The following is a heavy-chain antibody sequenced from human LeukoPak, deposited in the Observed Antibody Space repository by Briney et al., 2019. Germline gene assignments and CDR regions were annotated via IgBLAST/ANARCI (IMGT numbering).Heavy chain of an antibody. Sequence: SETLSLTCTGSGGSISSYYWSWIRQPPGKGLEWIGYIYYSGSTNYNPSLKSRVTISVDTSKNQFSLKLSSVTAADTAVYYCARESRWYYGMDVWGQGTTVTVSS. V-gene: IGHV4-59*01. CDR1: GGSISSYY. D-gene: IGHD4-23*01. CDR2: IYYSGST. CDR3: ARESRWYYGMDV. J-gene: IGHJ6*02.